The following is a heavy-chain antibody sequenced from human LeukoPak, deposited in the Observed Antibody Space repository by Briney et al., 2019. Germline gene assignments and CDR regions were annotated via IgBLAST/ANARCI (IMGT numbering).Heavy chain of an antibody. V-gene: IGHV4-59*03. J-gene: IGHJ4*02. D-gene: IGHD1-26*01. CDR3: VRDRELTY. CDR2: IYNSGST. CDR1: GGSISIYY. Sequence: SETLSLTCSVSGGSISIYYWSWVRQPPGKGLEWIGYIYNSGSTNYNPSLKSRVTISVDTSKNQFSLKLTSVAAADTAVYYCVRDRELTYWGQGTLVTVSS.